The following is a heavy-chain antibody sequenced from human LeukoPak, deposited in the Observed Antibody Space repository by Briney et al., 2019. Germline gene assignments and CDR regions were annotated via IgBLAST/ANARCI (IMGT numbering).Heavy chain of an antibody. CDR2: ISAYNGNT. J-gene: IGHJ5*02. CDR1: GYTFTSYG. CDR3: ARGRRSDYDFWSGYYWFDP. V-gene: IGHV1-18*01. Sequence: GASVKVSCKASGYTFTSYGISWVRQAPGQGLEWMGWISAYNGNTNYAQKLQGRVTMTTDTSTSTAYMELRSLRSDDTAVYYCARGRRSDYDFWSGYYWFDPWGQGTLVTVSS. D-gene: IGHD3-3*01.